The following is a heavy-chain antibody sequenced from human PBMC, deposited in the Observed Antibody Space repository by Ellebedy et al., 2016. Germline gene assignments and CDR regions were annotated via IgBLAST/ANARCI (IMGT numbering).Heavy chain of an antibody. CDR1: GFSLSTSGVG. V-gene: IGHV2-5*02. CDR2: IYWDDDK. Sequence: SGPTLVKPTQTLTLTSTFSGFSLSTSGVGVGWIRQPPGKALECLALIYWDDDKRYSPSLKSRLTITKDTSKNQVVLTMTNMDPVDTATYYCARTADYGDYLVPFDYWGQGTLVTVSS. D-gene: IGHD4-17*01. J-gene: IGHJ4*02. CDR3: ARTADYGDYLVPFDY.